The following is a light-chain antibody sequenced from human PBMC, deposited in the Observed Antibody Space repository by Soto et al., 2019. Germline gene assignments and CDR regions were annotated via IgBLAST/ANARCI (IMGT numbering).Light chain of an antibody. V-gene: IGLV2-14*01. CDR3: SSYTTNTTLV. CDR1: SNDVGNYNY. Sequence: QSALTQPASVSGSPGQSITISCTGTSNDVGNYNYVSWFQQHPGKPPKLMIFEVTNRPSGVSHRFSGSKAGITASLTISGLQPEDEADYYCSSYTTNTTLVFGTGTKVTV. CDR2: EVT. J-gene: IGLJ1*01.